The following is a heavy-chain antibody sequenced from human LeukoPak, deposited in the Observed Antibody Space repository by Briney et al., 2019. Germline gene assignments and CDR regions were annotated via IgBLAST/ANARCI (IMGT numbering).Heavy chain of an antibody. D-gene: IGHD4-17*01. V-gene: IGHV1-69*06. Sequence: GASVKVSCKASGGTFSSYAISWVRQAPGQGLEWMGGIIPIFGTANYAQKFQGRVTITADKSTSTAYMGLSSLRSEDTAVYYCARDYGDFRFDYWGQGTLVTVSS. CDR3: ARDYGDFRFDY. CDR1: GGTFSSYA. CDR2: IIPIFGTA. J-gene: IGHJ4*02.